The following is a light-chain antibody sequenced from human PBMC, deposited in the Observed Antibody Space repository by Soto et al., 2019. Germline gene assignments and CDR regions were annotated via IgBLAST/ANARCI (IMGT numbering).Light chain of an antibody. CDR2: EGS. V-gene: IGLV2-23*01. CDR1: RSDVGGYNL. Sequence: QSALTQPASVSGSPGQSITISCTGTRSDVGGYNLVSWYQQHPGKAPKLMIYEGSNRPSGVSNRFSGSKSGNTASLTISGRQAEDEADYYYCTYAGSRSPCVFGTGTKLTVL. J-gene: IGLJ1*01. CDR3: CTYAGSRSPCV.